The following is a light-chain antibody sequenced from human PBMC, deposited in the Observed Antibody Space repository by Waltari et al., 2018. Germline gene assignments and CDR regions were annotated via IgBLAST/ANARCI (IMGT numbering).Light chain of an antibody. CDR3: QHLDSYPLT. CDR2: ATS. CDR1: QGISSTH. J-gene: IGKJ4*01. Sequence: DIHLTQSPSFLSASAGDRVTITCRASQGISSTHLGWYQQKPGKAPNLLIYATSTLHSGVPSRFSGSGSGTEFTLTVNSLQPEDFATYYCQHLDSYPLTFGGGTKVEIK. V-gene: IGKV1-9*01.